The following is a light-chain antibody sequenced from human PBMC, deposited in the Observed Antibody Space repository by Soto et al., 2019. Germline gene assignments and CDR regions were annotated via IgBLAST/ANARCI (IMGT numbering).Light chain of an antibody. J-gene: IGLJ1*01. CDR3: TSYTSRSTRV. CDR1: SSDVGGYNY. Sequence: QSMLTQPASVSGSPGQSITISCTGTSSDVGGYNYVSWYQQHPGKAPKLMIYEVSNRPSGISNRFSGSKSGNTASLTISGLQAEDEADYYCTSYTSRSTRVFGTGTKATVL. V-gene: IGLV2-14*01. CDR2: EVS.